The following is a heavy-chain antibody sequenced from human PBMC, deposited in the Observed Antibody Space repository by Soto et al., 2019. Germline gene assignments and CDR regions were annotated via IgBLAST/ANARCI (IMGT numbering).Heavy chain of an antibody. Sequence: PSETLSLTCTVSGGSIRSGDYYWIWIRHPPGKGLEWIGYSYYSGSTYYNPSLKSRVTISVDTSKNQFSLKLSSVTAADTAVYYCATWFDYGDYVGLNWFDPWGQGTLVTVYS. CDR3: ATWFDYGDYVGLNWFDP. CDR2: SYYSGST. J-gene: IGHJ5*02. V-gene: IGHV4-30-4*01. CDR1: GGSIRSGDYY. D-gene: IGHD4-17*01.